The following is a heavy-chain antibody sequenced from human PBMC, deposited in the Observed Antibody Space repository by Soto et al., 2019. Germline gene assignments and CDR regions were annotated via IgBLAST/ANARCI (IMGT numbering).Heavy chain of an antibody. J-gene: IGHJ3*02. CDR2: IYYSGST. Sequence: QLQLQESGPGLVKPSQTLSLPCTVSGGSISSGGYYWSWIRQHPGKGLEWIGYIYYSGSTYYNPSLKSRVTIPVDTPKNQFSLKLSSVTAADTAGYYCARSTVTYYYDSIAFDIWFQGTMVTVS. V-gene: IGHV4-31*03. CDR3: ARSTVTYYYDSIAFDI. CDR1: GGSISSGGYY. D-gene: IGHD3-22*01.